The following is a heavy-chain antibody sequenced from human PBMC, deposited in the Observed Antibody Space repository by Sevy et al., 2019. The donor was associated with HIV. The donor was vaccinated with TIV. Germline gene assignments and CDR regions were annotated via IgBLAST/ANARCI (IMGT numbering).Heavy chain of an antibody. CDR1: GFTVSSNY. V-gene: IGHV3-66*02. Sequence: GGSLRLSCAPSGFTVSSNYISWVRQAPGKGLECVSVTYSGGATYYADSVKGRFTISRDNSKNTLYLQMNSLRAEDTAVYYRARGLGSGGFSAPCDMAAFDIWGQGTMVTVSS. CDR3: ARGLGSGGFSAPCDMAAFDI. D-gene: IGHD2-15*01. CDR2: TYSGGAT. J-gene: IGHJ3*02.